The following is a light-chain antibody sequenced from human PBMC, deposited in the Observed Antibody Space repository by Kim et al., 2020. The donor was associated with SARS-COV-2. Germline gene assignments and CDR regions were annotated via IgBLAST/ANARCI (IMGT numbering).Light chain of an antibody. J-gene: IGKJ4*01. CDR1: QCLLSSSNNKHY. Sequence: ATINCEFSQCLLSSSNNKHYLAWYQQMRGLPPTVLNYWESTRESGVPDRFSGSGSGADFSLAISSLQSEDVAIYYCQQYYAAPRTYGGGTKVDIK. CDR2: WES. CDR3: QQYYAAPRT. V-gene: IGKV4-1*01.